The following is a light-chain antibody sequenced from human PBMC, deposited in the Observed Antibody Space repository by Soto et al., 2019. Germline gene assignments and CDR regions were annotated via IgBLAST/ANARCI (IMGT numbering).Light chain of an antibody. CDR2: DAS. CDR1: QSVGSNY. V-gene: IGKV3-20*01. Sequence: EIVLTQSRDTLSLSPGERAALSCRASQSVGSNYLAWYQQKPGQAPRLLMYDASGRASGIPDRFSGSGSGTDFTLTISRLEPEDFAVYYCQVYDRSPLFGGGTKVDIK. CDR3: QVYDRSPL. J-gene: IGKJ4*01.